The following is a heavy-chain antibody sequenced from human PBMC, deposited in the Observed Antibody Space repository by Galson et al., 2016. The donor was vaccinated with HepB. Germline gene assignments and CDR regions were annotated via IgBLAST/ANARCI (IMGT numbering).Heavy chain of an antibody. Sequence: SLRLSCAASGFTFGSYAMSWVRQTPGKGLEWVAAISDSGRGTYHADSVKGRFTISRDNSRNTLYLQMNSLRAEDTALYYCAKGDRHACNGAICYPFDYWGQGTLVTVSS. D-gene: IGHD2/OR15-2a*01. V-gene: IGHV3-23*01. CDR3: AKGDRHACNGAICYPFDY. J-gene: IGHJ4*02. CDR2: ISDSGRGT. CDR1: GFTFGSYA.